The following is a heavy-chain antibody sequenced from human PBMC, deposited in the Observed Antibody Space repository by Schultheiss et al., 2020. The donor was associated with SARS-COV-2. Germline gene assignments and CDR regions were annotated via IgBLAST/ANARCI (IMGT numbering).Heavy chain of an antibody. CDR1: GFSLSTSGMC. V-gene: IGHV2-70*11. CDR3: ARLPTYSSGWSEDY. Sequence: SGPTLVKPTETLTLTCTFSGFSLSTSGMCVSWIRQPPGKALEWLARIDWDDDKYYSTSLKTRLTISKDTSKNQVVLTMTNMDPVDTATYYCARLPTYSSGWSEDYWGQGTLVTVSS. CDR2: IDWDDDK. J-gene: IGHJ4*02. D-gene: IGHD6-19*01.